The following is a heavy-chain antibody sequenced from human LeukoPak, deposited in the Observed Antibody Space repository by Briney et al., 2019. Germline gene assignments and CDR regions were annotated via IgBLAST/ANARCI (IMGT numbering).Heavy chain of an antibody. CDR2: INIYNLDT. CDR3: ARYGFSSVWQGGWHAFDI. Sequence: ASVKVSCKASGYPFTSYGISWVRQAPGQGLEWMGWINIYNLDTKYAQKFQGRVTMTRDMSTGTVYMDLSSLRSEDTAVYYCARYGFSSVWQGGWHAFDIWGQGTTVTVSS. J-gene: IGHJ3*02. V-gene: IGHV1-18*01. CDR1: GYPFTSYG. D-gene: IGHD6-25*01.